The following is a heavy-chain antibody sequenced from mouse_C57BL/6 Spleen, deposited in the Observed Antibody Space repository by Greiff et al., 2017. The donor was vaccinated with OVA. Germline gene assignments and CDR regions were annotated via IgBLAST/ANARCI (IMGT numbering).Heavy chain of an antibody. CDR3: ASGEYDYDDAMDY. V-gene: IGHV1-53*01. CDR1: GYTFTSYW. CDR2: INPSNGGT. J-gene: IGHJ4*01. D-gene: IGHD2-4*01. Sequence: QVQLQQPGTELVKPGASVKLSCKASGYTFTSYWMHWVKQRPGQGLEWIGNINPSNGGTNFNEKFKSKATLTVDKSSSTAYMQLSSLTSEDSAVYYCASGEYDYDDAMDYWGQGTSVTVSS.